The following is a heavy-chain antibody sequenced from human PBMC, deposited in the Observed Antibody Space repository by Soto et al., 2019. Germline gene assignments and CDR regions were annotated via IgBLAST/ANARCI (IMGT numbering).Heavy chain of an antibody. J-gene: IGHJ6*02. CDR1: GGTFSSYA. CDR3: ARVQYYYDSSGYLRDFYGMDV. D-gene: IGHD3-22*01. V-gene: IGHV1-69*06. Sequence: SVKVSCKASGGTFSSYAISWLRQSPGQGLEWMGGIIPIFGTANYAQKFQGRVTITADKSTSTAYMELSSLRSEDTAVYYCARVQYYYDSSGYLRDFYGMDVWGQGTTVTVSS. CDR2: IIPIFGTA.